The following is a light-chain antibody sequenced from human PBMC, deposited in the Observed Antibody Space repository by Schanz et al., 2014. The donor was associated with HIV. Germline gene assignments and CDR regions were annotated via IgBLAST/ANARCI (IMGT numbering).Light chain of an antibody. J-gene: IGKJ1*01. Sequence: EIVLTQSPGTLSLSPGERGTLSCRASQSVKSNFIGWYQQKPGQAPRLLIFGASNRATGIPDRFSASGSGTEFTLTISSLQSEDFAVYYCQQYDSSPPFGQGTKVEIK. CDR1: QSVKSNF. CDR3: QQYDSSPP. V-gene: IGKV3-20*01. CDR2: GAS.